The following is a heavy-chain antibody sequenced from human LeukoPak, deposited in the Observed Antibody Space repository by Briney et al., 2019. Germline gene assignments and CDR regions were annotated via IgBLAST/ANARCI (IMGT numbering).Heavy chain of an antibody. J-gene: IGHJ4*02. CDR3: ARGGYRGYVDH. Sequence: ASVKVSCKASRGTLSSYAISCVRQAPRQGLEGMGEIIPIFGPGNYALKFQGRVTITADESTSTAYMELSSLRCEDTAVYYCARGGYRGYVDHWGQGTLVTVSS. D-gene: IGHD5-12*01. CDR1: RGTLSSYA. CDR2: IIPIFGPG. V-gene: IGHV1-69*13.